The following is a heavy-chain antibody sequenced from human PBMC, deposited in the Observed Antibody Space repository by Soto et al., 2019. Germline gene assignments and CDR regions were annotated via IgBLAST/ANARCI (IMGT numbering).Heavy chain of an antibody. Sequence: GGSLRLSCAASGFTFSSYAMSWVRQAPGKGLEWVSAISGSGGSTYYADSVKGRFTISRDNSKNTLYLQMNSLRAEDTAVYYCAKDIRLWSGYRVSGMDVWGQGTTVTVSS. J-gene: IGHJ6*02. D-gene: IGHD3-3*01. V-gene: IGHV3-23*01. CDR3: AKDIRLWSGYRVSGMDV. CDR2: ISGSGGST. CDR1: GFTFSSYA.